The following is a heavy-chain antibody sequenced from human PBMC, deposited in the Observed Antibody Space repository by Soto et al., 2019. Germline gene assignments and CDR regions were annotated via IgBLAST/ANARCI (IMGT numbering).Heavy chain of an antibody. V-gene: IGHV4-59*01. CDR3: ARGGSGSPGGRYYFDY. CDR2: IYYSGST. Sequence: PSETLSLTCAVYGGSFSGYYWSWIRQPPGKGLEWIGYIYYSGSTNYNPSLKSRVTISVDTSKNQFSLKLSSVTAADTAVYYCARGGSGSPGGRYYFDYWGQGTLVTVSS. J-gene: IGHJ4*02. D-gene: IGHD1-26*01. CDR1: GGSFSGYY.